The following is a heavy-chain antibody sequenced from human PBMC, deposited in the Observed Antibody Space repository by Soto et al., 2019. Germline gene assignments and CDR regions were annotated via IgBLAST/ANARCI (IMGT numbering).Heavy chain of an antibody. CDR1: GGTFSSYA. D-gene: IGHD3-3*01. J-gene: IGHJ6*02. Sequence: SVKVSCKASGGTFSSYAISWVRQAHGQGLEWMGGIIPIFGTANYAQKFQGRVTITADKSTSTAYMELSSLRSEDTAVYYCARPLYYDFWSANIRGYYYGMDVWGQGTTVTVSS. CDR3: ARPLYYDFWSANIRGYYYGMDV. CDR2: IIPIFGTA. V-gene: IGHV1-69*06.